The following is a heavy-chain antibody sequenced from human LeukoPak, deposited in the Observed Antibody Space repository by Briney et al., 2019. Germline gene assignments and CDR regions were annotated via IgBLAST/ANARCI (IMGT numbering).Heavy chain of an antibody. CDR1: GFTFSSYG. CDR3: ARGDGYNDAEYLQH. Sequence: GGSLRLSCAASGFTFSSYGMQWVRQAPGEGREWGAFIWYDGSNKYYGDSVKARFTISRDNSKKTLYLQMNSLRVDDTAVYYCARGDGYNDAEYLQHWGQGTLVTVS. CDR2: IWYDGSNK. V-gene: IGHV3-33*01. J-gene: IGHJ1*01. D-gene: IGHD5-24*01.